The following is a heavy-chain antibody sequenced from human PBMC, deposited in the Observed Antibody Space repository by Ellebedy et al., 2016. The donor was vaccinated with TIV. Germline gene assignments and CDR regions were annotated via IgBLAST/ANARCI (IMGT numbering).Heavy chain of an antibody. CDR3: ARDEYNISWFKY. J-gene: IGHJ4*02. Sequence: MPSETLSLTCTVSGGSIGSYYWSWIRQLPGKGLEWIGYIYHSGSTYYNPSLKSRVTISVDTSKNQFSLKLSSVTAADAAVYYCARDEYNISWFKYWGQGTLVTVSS. V-gene: IGHV4-31*03. CDR2: IYHSGST. D-gene: IGHD6-13*01. CDR1: GGSIGSYY.